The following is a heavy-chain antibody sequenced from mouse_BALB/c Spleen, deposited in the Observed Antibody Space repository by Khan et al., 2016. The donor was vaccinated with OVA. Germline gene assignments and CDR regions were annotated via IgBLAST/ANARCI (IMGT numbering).Heavy chain of an antibody. CDR1: GYTFTNYG. D-gene: IGHD2-13*01. Sequence: QVQLKQSGPELKKPGETVKISCKASGYTFTNYGMHWVKQAPGQGLKWMDWINTYTGEPTYADDFKGRFAFSLETSASTAYLQINNLKNEDTATYFCAREFDYPYAMDYWGQGTSVTVSS. CDR3: AREFDYPYAMDY. J-gene: IGHJ4*01. V-gene: IGHV9-3-1*01. CDR2: INTYTGEP.